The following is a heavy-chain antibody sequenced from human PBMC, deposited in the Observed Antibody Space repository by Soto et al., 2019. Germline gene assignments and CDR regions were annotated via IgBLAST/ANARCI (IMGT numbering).Heavy chain of an antibody. CDR3: ARDSVWTFDY. Sequence: QVQLVESGGGVVQPGTSLRLSCAASGFTFRNYGMHWVRQAPGKGLEWVAIIRYDENNKYYADFVKGRFTISRDNSTNTLYLQMNSLRAEDTAVYYCARDSVWTFDYWGQGTLVTVSS. D-gene: IGHD2-21*01. J-gene: IGHJ4*02. V-gene: IGHV3-33*01. CDR2: IRYDENNK. CDR1: GFTFRNYG.